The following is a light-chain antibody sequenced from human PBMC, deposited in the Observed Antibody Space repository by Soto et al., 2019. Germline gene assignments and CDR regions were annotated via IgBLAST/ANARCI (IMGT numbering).Light chain of an antibody. CDR3: QQSYTLSPLT. Sequence: DIQLTQSPSSLSASVGDRVTITCRASQSISNYLNWYQQKPGKPPKVLISAASSLQRGVPSRFSGSGSGTDFPLTISSLHPEDFATYYCQQSYTLSPLTFGGGTKVDIK. CDR1: QSISNY. V-gene: IGKV1-39*01. CDR2: AAS. J-gene: IGKJ4*01.